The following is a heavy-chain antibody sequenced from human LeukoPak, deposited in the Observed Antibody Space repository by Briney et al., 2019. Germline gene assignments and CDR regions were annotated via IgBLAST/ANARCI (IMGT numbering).Heavy chain of an antibody. CDR3: ARVSPGSLSDY. D-gene: IGHD1-26*01. CDR2: TTGSGDKF. Sequence: GGSLRLSCTASGFTFRSYALSWVRQAPGKGLEWVSATTGSGDKFFYADSVKGRFTISRDNAENSLYLQMNSLRAEDTAVYYCARVSPGSLSDYWGQGTLVTVSS. V-gene: IGHV3-21*01. J-gene: IGHJ4*02. CDR1: GFTFRSYA.